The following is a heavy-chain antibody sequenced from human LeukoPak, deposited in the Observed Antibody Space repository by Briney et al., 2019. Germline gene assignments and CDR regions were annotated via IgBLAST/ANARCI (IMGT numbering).Heavy chain of an antibody. D-gene: IGHD3-10*01. V-gene: IGHV3-21*01. CDR2: ISSSSSYI. CDR1: GFTFSSYG. CDR3: ARDGDRGYDNWFDP. Sequence: PGGSLRLSCAASGFTFSSYGMSWVRQAPGKGLEWVSSISSSSSYIYYADSVKGRFTISRDNAKNSLYLQMNSLRAEDTAVYYCARDGDRGYDNWFDPWGQGTPVTVSS. J-gene: IGHJ5*02.